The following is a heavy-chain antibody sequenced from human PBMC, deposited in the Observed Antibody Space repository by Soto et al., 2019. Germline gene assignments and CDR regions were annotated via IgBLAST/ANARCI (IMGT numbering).Heavy chain of an antibody. V-gene: IGHV3-23*01. D-gene: IGHD3-16*01. CDR3: AKRGMYSNWFDP. Sequence: EVQLLESGGGLVQAGGSLRLSSAASGFIFSTYAMSWVRQAPGKGRAWVSAIGGSGESTYYADAVKGRFTISRDNSNNTQYLQMNSLKADDTAVYYCAKRGMYSNWFDPWGQGTLVTV. CDR2: IGGSGEST. CDR1: GFIFSTYA. J-gene: IGHJ5*02.